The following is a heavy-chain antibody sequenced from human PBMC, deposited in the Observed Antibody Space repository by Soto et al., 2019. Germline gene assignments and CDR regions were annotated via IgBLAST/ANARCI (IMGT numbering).Heavy chain of an antibody. Sequence: QVQLQESGPGLVKPSQTLSLTCTVSGASISSGYYYWSWVRQPPGKGLEWIGYIYHSGDTYYSPSPKRRFTISVDTSTIQFSLTLRSVSAADTALYYCARAPDVFDIWGQGTMVTVSS. CDR3: ARAPDVFDI. J-gene: IGHJ3*02. CDR2: IYHSGDT. V-gene: IGHV4-30-4*01. CDR1: GASISSGYYY.